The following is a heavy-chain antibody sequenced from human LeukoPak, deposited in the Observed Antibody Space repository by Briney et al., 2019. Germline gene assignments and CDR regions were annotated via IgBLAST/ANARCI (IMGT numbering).Heavy chain of an antibody. V-gene: IGHV3-30-3*01. D-gene: IGHD6-13*01. J-gene: IGHJ3*02. CDR2: ISYDGSNK. Sequence: PGRSLRLSCAASGFTFSSYAMHWVRQAPGKGLEWVAVISYDGSNKYYADSVKGRFTISRDNSKNTLYLQMNSLRAEDTAVYYCARDHSSSWPRGAFDIWGQGTMVTVFS. CDR3: ARDHSSSWPRGAFDI. CDR1: GFTFSSYA.